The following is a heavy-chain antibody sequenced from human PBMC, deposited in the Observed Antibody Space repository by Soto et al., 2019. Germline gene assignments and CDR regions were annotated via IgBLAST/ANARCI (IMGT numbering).Heavy chain of an antibody. D-gene: IGHD2-15*01. CDR3: ARVLKVAARENGYYYYYMDV. CDR2: IWYEGSNK. V-gene: IGHV3-33*01. CDR1: GFTFSSYG. Sequence: GGSLRLSCAASGFTFSSYGMHWVRQAPGKGLEWVAVIWYEGSNKYYADSVKGRFTISRDNSKNTLYLQMNSLRAEDTAVYYCARVLKVAARENGYYYYYMDVWGKGTTVTVSS. J-gene: IGHJ6*03.